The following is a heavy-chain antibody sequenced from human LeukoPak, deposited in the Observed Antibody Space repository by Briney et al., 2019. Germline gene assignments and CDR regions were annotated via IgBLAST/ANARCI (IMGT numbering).Heavy chain of an antibody. J-gene: IGHJ6*03. V-gene: IGHV5-51*01. CDR1: EYRFNSYW. Sequence: GESLKISCKASEYRFNSYWIGWVRQMPGKGLEWMGIIYPADSQTRYSPSFQGQVTISADRSIDTAYLQWSSLKASDTAIYYCARRKRPDYYDSSGYYYYHYMDVWGKGTAVTVSS. CDR3: ARRKRPDYYDSSGYYYYHYMDV. CDR2: IYPADSQT. D-gene: IGHD3-22*01.